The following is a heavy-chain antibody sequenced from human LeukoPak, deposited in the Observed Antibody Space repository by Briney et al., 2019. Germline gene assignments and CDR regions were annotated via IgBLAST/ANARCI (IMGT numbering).Heavy chain of an antibody. CDR1: GFTFSGYG. CDR3: AKSKPPREYCSVTTCYAGFGAFDI. J-gene: IGHJ3*02. D-gene: IGHD2-2*01. Sequence: GGSLRLSCAASGFTFSGYGMNWVRQAPGKGLEWVAITSYDGREKYYADSVKGRFTISRDNSKDTLYLQMNSLRPEDTAIYYCAKSKPPREYCSVTTCYAGFGAFDIWGQGTMVTVFS. V-gene: IGHV3-30*18. CDR2: TSYDGREK.